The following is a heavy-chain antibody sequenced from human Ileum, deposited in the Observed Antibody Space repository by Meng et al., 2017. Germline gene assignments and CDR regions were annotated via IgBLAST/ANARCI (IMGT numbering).Heavy chain of an antibody. CDR2: INHCGST. V-gene: IGHV4-34*01. Sequence: QVQLQQWGAGLFKPSETLSPPFAVYGGSFSGYVWSWNRQPPGKGLEWIWEINHCGSTNFHPSLKRRVTKSVDTAKDQFSLKLSSLTAAETAVYFCARGRGLIWFGEWFDPWGQGTLVTVSS. D-gene: IGHD3-10*01. J-gene: IGHJ5*02. CDR1: GGSFSGYV. CDR3: ARGRGLIWFGEWFDP.